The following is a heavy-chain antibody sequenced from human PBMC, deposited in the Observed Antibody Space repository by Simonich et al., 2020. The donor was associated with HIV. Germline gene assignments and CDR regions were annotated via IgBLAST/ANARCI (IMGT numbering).Heavy chain of an antibody. CDR2: INHSGSN. V-gene: IGHV4-34*01. CDR1: GGSFSGYY. CDR3: ARGRATVTDAFDI. D-gene: IGHD4-17*01. Sequence: QVQLQQWGAGLLKPSETLSLTCAVYGGSFSGYYWSWIRQPPGKGLEWIGEINHSGSNNYNPSLKSRVTISVDTSKNQFSLKLSSVTAADTAVYYCARGRATVTDAFDIWGQGTMVTVSS. J-gene: IGHJ3*02.